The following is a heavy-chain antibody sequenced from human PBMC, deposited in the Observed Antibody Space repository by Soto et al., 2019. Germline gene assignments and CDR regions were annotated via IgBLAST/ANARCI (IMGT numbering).Heavy chain of an antibody. CDR3: ARHKVAILGGDYRY. CDR2: IYYSGST. Sequence: PSETLSLTCTVSCGSISSNNYFWDWIRQPPGEGLEWIGSIYYSGSTYYNPSLKSRVTISVDTSKNQFSLRLSSVTAADTAVYYCARHKVAILGGDYRYWGQGSLVTV. J-gene: IGHJ4*02. CDR1: CGSISSNNYF. D-gene: IGHD2-21*02. V-gene: IGHV4-39*01.